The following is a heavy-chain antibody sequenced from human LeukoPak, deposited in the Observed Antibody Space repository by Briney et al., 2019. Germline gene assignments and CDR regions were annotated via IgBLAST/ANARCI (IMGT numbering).Heavy chain of an antibody. Sequence: SETLSLTCTVSGYSISSGYYWGWIRQPPGKGLEWIGSIYHSGSTYYNPSLKSRVTISVDRSKNQFSLKLSPVTAADTAVYYCARADGSGPADYWGQGTLVTVSS. CDR2: IYHSGST. J-gene: IGHJ4*02. CDR1: GYSISSGYY. CDR3: ARADGSGPADY. D-gene: IGHD3-10*01. V-gene: IGHV4-38-2*02.